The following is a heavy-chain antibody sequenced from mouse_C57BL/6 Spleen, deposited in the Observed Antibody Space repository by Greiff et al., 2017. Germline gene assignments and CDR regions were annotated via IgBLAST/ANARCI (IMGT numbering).Heavy chain of an antibody. CDR3: AREGFDY. CDR1: GFTFSSYA. Sequence: EVKLVESGGGLVKPGGSLKLSCAASGFTFSSYAMSWVRQTPEKRLEWVATISDGGGYTYYPDNVKGRFTISRDNAKNNLYLQMSHLKSEDTAMYYCAREGFDYWGQGTTLTVSS. V-gene: IGHV5-4*01. J-gene: IGHJ2*01. CDR2: ISDGGGYT.